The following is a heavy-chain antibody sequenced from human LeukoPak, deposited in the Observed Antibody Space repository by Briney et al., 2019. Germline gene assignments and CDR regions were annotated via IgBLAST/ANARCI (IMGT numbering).Heavy chain of an antibody. V-gene: IGHV1-69*04. Sequence: SVKVSCKASGGTFSSYAISWVRQAPGQGLEWMGRIIPILGIANYAQKFQGRVTITADKSTSTAYMELSSLRSEDTAVYYCARDLDTAMVPGYYFDYWGQGTLVTVSP. D-gene: IGHD5-18*01. CDR1: GGTFSSYA. CDR2: IIPILGIA. J-gene: IGHJ4*02. CDR3: ARDLDTAMVPGYYFDY.